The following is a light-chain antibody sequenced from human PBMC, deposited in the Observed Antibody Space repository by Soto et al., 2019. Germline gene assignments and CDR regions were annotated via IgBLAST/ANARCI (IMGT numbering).Light chain of an antibody. CDR1: QNVDSY. V-gene: IGKV1-39*01. Sequence: DLQMTQSPSSLSASVGDRVTITCRASQNVDSYLNWYQQRPGKAPNLLIHDASTLQSGVPSRFSGSGSGTDFALTINNLQPEDFGTIYCQQTYSTPWTFGQGTKVEIK. CDR2: DAS. J-gene: IGKJ1*01. CDR3: QQTYSTPWT.